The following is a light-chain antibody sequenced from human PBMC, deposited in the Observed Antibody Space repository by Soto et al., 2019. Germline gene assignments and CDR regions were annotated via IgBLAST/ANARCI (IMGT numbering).Light chain of an antibody. CDR1: QSINSE. CDR3: LQGHNWPLT. V-gene: IGKV3-15*01. CDR2: GAS. J-gene: IGKJ2*01. Sequence: EIVMTQSPATLSLSPGERAALSRRASQSINSELAWYQQKPGQPPRLLIYGASTRATGVPARFTGSESGSEFTITISGLQSEDFAVYYCLQGHNWPLTFGQGTRLEI.